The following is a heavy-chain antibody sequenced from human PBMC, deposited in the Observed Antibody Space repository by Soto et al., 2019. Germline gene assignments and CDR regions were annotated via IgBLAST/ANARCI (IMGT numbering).Heavy chain of an antibody. V-gene: IGHV1-18*01. CDR1: GYTFTSYG. Sequence: ASVKVSCKASGYTFTSYGISWVRQAPGQGLEWMGWISAYNGNTNYAQKLQGRVTMTTDTSTSTAYMELRSLGSDDTAVYYCARVLLLTDLKQQLVRGYYFDYWGQGTLVTVSS. J-gene: IGHJ4*02. CDR2: ISAYNGNT. D-gene: IGHD6-13*01. CDR3: ARVLLLTDLKQQLVRGYYFDY.